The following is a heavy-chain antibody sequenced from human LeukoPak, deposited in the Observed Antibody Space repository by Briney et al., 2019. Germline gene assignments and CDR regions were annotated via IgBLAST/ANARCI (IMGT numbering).Heavy chain of an antibody. Sequence: GGSLRLSCAAPRFTLSGFTFSSYGMHWVRQAPGKGLEWVAFIRYDGSNKYYADSVKGRFTISRDNAKNSLFLQMNSLRAEDTAVYYCARDFAREFTIDYWGQGTLVTVSS. J-gene: IGHJ4*02. D-gene: IGHD3-10*01. V-gene: IGHV3-30*02. CDR3: ARDFAREFTIDY. CDR1: GFTFSSYG. CDR2: IRYDGSNK.